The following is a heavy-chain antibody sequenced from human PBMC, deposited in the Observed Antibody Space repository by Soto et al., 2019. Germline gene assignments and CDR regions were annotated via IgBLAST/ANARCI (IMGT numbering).Heavy chain of an antibody. CDR3: XRDCVRYSSSWGFYFDY. D-gene: IGHD6-6*01. V-gene: IGHV3-30-3*01. CDR2: ISYDGSNK. CDR1: GFTFSSYA. J-gene: IGHJ4*02. Sequence: PGGSLRLSCAASGFTFSSYAMHWVRQAPGKGLEWVAVISYDGSNKYYADSVKGRFTISRDNSKNTLYLQMNSLRAEDTAVYYCXRDCVRYSSSWGFYFDYWGQGTLVTVSS.